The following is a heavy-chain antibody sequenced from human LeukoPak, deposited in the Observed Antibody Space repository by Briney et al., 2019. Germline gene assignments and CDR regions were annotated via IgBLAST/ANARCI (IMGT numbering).Heavy chain of an antibody. D-gene: IGHD3-3*01. V-gene: IGHV1-46*01. CDR3: ARERRGVLRFLEWSNWFDP. Sequence: ASVKVSCKASGYTFTSYYMHWVRQAPGQGLEWMGIINPSGGSTSYAQKFQGRVTMTRDTSISTAYMELSRLRSDDTAVYYCARERRGVLRFLEWSNWFDPWGQGTLVTVSS. J-gene: IGHJ5*02. CDR2: INPSGGST. CDR1: GYTFTSYY.